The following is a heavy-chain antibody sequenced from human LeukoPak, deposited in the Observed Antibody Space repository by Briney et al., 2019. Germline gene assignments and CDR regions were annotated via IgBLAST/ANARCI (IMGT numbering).Heavy chain of an antibody. CDR3: AKDRPSGYYFDY. CDR2: ISGSGGST. J-gene: IGHJ4*02. Sequence: AGGSLRLSCAASGFTFSTYAMSWVRQAPGKGLEWVSAISGSGGSTFNADSVKGRFTISRDNSKNTLFLQMNSLRAEDTAIYYCAKDRPSGYYFDYWGQGTLVTVSS. V-gene: IGHV3-23*01. CDR1: GFTFSTYA. D-gene: IGHD1-14*01.